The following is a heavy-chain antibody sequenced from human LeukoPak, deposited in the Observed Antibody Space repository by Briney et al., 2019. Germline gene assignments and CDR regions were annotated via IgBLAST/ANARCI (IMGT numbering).Heavy chain of an antibody. CDR1: GFTFGSYS. CDR3: ARDLIQALTTGFVGFDP. V-gene: IGHV3-21*01. J-gene: IGHJ5*02. CDR2: ISGSSSYI. D-gene: IGHD5-18*01. Sequence: GGSLRLSCAASGFTFGSYSLNWVRQAPGKGLEWVSSISGSSSYIYFADSVKGRFTISRDNAKNSLYLQMNSLRAEDTAVYYCARDLIQALTTGFVGFDPWGQGTLVTVSS.